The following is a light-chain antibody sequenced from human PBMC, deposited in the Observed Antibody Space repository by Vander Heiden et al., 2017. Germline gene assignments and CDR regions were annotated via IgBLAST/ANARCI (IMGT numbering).Light chain of an antibody. Sequence: EIVMTQSPATLSVSPGERATLSCRAIQSVSSYLAWYQQKPGQAPRLLIYGAFTRATGVPARFSGSGSGTEFTLTISSLQSEDFAVYYCQQSDTWPWTFGQGTKVEIK. CDR3: QQSDTWPWT. CDR2: GAF. V-gene: IGKV3-15*01. J-gene: IGKJ1*01. CDR1: QSVSSY.